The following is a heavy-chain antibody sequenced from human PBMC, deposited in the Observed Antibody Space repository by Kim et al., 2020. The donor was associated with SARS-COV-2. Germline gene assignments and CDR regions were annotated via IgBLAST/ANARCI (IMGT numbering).Heavy chain of an antibody. CDR3: ARGRGYYDSSGYIMVMVYAFDI. J-gene: IGHJ3*02. CDR2: IYTSGST. D-gene: IGHD3-22*01. V-gene: IGHV4-4*07. Sequence: SETLSLTCTVSGGSISSYYWSWIRQPAGKGLEWIGRIYTSGSTNYNPSLKSRVTMSVDTSKNQFSLKLSSVTAADTAVYYCARGRGYYDSSGYIMVMVYAFDIWGQGTMVTVSS. CDR1: GGSISSYY.